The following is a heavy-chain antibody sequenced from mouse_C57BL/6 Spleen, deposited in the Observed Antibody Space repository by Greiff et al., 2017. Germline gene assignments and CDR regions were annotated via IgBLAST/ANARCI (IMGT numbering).Heavy chain of an antibody. CDR1: GYTFTEYT. J-gene: IGHJ3*01. CDR2: FYPGSGSI. Sequence: QVQLQQSGAELVKPGASVKLSCKASGYTFTEYTIHWVKQRSGQGLEWIGWFYPGSGSIKYNEKFKDKATLTADKSSSTVYMELSRLTSEDSAVYFCARHPMITTGDKRAQGWFAYWGQGTLVTVSA. V-gene: IGHV1-62-2*01. CDR3: ARHPMITTGDKRAQGWFAY. D-gene: IGHD2-4*01.